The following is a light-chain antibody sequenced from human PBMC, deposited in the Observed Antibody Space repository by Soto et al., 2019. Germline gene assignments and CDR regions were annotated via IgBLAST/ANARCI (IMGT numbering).Light chain of an antibody. CDR2: GAS. J-gene: IGKJ1*01. Sequence: EIVLTQSPGTLSLSPGERTTLSCRASQSISSSYLAWYQQKPGQAPRLLVYGASSRATGIPDRFSGRGSGADFTPTISRLEPEDFALDYCQQYSITFWTLGQGTKVEIK. CDR3: QQYSITFWT. V-gene: IGKV3-20*01. CDR1: QSISSSY.